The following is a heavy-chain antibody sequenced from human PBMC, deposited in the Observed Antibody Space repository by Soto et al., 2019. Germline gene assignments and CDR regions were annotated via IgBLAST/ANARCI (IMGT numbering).Heavy chain of an antibody. V-gene: IGHV4-30-2*01. J-gene: IGHJ6*02. D-gene: IGHD3-10*01. CDR2: IYHSGST. Sequence: SETLSLTCAVSGGSIISGGYSFICIRQPPWNGLEWIGYIYHSGSTYYNPSLKSRVTISVDRSKNQFSLKLSSVTAADTAVYYCARGITMVRGVTATLYGMDVWGQGTTVTVSS. CDR1: GGSIISGGYS. CDR3: ARGITMVRGVTATLYGMDV.